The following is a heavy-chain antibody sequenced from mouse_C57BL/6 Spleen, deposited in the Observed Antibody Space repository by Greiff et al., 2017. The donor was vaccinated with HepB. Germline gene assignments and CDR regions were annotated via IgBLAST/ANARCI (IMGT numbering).Heavy chain of an antibody. D-gene: IGHD3-3*01. CDR2: INPDSSTI. J-gene: IGHJ1*03. CDR3: ARRDSEGYFDV. V-gene: IGHV4-1*01. CDR1: GVDFSRYW. Sequence: EAGGVDFSRYWMSWVRRAPGKGLEWIGEINPDSSTINYAPSLKDKFIISRDNAKNTLYLQMSKVRSEDTALYYCARRDSEGYFDVWGTGTTVTVSS.